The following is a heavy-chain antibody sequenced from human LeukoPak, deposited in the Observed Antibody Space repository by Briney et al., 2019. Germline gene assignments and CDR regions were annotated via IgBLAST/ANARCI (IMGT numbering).Heavy chain of an antibody. CDR2: INPNSGGT. CDR3: ARTTRLYGDLPGDY. V-gene: IGHV1-2*06. D-gene: IGHD4-17*01. CDR1: GYTFTGYY. Sequence: GASVKVSCKASGYTFTGYYMHLVRQAPGQGLEWMGRINPNSGGTNYAQKFQGRVTTTRDTSISTAYMELSRLRSDDTAVYYCARTTRLYGDLPGDYWGQGTLVTVSS. J-gene: IGHJ4*02.